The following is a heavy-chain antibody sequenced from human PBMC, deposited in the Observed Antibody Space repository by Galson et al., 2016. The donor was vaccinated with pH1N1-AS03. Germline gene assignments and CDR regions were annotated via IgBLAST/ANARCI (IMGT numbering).Heavy chain of an antibody. CDR1: GDSISNGGYY. CDR2: TYYSGSF. V-gene: IGHV4-31*03. CDR3: AREAGITETMSSGWFDH. J-gene: IGHJ5*02. Sequence: TLSLTCTVSGDSISNGGYYWSWVRQHPGKGLEWIGYTYYSGSFFYNPSLQSRVFISLDTSKNQFSLELNSVTVADTAVYYCAREAGITETMSSGWFDHWGQGTLVTVSS. D-gene: IGHD1-20*01.